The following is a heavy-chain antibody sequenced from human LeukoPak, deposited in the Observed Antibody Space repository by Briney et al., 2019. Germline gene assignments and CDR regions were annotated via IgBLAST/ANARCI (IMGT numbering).Heavy chain of an antibody. CDR2: IIPILGIA. J-gene: IGHJ6*02. CDR1: GGTFSSYA. D-gene: IGHD3-3*01. CDR3: ATAVTYDFWSGYYASASSHGMDV. Sequence: RASVKVSCKASGGTFSSYAISWVRQAPGQGLEWMGRIIPILGIANYAQKFQGRVTMTEDTSTDTAYMELSSLRSEDTAVYYCATAVTYDFWSGYYASASSHGMDVWGQGTTVTVSS. V-gene: IGHV1-69*04.